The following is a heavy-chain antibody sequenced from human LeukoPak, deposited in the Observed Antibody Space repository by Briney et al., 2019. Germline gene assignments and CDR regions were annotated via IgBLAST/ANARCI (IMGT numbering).Heavy chain of an antibody. CDR3: ARAISSGYDGDFDY. Sequence: GGSPRLSCAASGFTFSSYWMHWVRQAPGKGLVWVSRINSDGSSTSYADSVKGRFTISRDNAKNTLYLQMNSLRAEDTAVYYCARAISSGYDGDFDYWGQGTLVTVSS. D-gene: IGHD5-12*01. CDR2: INSDGSST. V-gene: IGHV3-74*01. CDR1: GFTFSSYW. J-gene: IGHJ4*02.